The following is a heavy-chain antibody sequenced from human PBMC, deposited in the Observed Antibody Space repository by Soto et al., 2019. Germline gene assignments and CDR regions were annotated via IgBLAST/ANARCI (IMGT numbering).Heavy chain of an antibody. J-gene: IGHJ6*02. V-gene: IGHV3-23*01. CDR3: AKAEYRSYYYYYGMDV. CDR2: ISGSGGST. CDR1: GFTFSSYA. D-gene: IGHD4-4*01. Sequence: EVQLLESGGGLVQPGGSLRLSCAASGFTFSSYAMSWVRQAPGKGLEWVSAISGSGGSTYYADSVKGRFTISRDNSKNTLDLQMNSLRAEDTAVYYCAKAEYRSYYYYYGMDVWGQGTTVTVSS.